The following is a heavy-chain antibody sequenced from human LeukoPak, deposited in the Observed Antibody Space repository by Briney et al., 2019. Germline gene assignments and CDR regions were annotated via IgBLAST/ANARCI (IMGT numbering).Heavy chain of an antibody. J-gene: IGHJ4*02. CDR1: GFTFDDYA. CDR3: ARDYITDYGDSLDY. Sequence: PGGSLRLSCAASGFTFDDYAMHWVRQAPGKGLEWVSGISWNSGSIGYADSVKGRFTISRDNAKNSLYLQMNSLRAEDTAVYYCARDYITDYGDSLDYWGQGTLVTVSS. D-gene: IGHD4-17*01. V-gene: IGHV3-9*01. CDR2: ISWNSGSI.